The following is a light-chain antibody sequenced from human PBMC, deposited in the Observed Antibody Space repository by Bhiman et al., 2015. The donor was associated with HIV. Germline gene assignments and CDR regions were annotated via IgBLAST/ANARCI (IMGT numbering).Light chain of an antibody. CDR2: DVS. CDR3: SSYTSSSTSDYV. Sequence: QSALTQPPSASGSPGQSVTISCTGTSSDVGGYNYVSWYQQHPGKAPKLMIYDVSNRPSGVSNRFSGSKSGNTASLTISGLQAEDEADYYCSSYTSSSTSDYVFGTRTKVTVL. CDR1: SSDVGGYNY. V-gene: IGLV2-14*03. J-gene: IGLJ1*01.